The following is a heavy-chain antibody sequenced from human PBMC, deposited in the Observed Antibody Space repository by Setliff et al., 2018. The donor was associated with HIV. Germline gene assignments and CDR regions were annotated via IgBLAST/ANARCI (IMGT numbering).Heavy chain of an antibody. V-gene: IGHV4-59*02. CDR2: INYNGNT. D-gene: IGHD5-12*01. CDR3: ARGHEWLRI. J-gene: IGHJ4*02. Sequence: PSETLSLTCTVSGDSVRNYYWSWIRQPPERGLDYIGYINYNGNTNYNPSLKSRVTMSVDTSKNQISLKLRSVTAADTAVYYCARGHEWLRIWGQVMLVTVSS. CDR1: GDSVRNYY.